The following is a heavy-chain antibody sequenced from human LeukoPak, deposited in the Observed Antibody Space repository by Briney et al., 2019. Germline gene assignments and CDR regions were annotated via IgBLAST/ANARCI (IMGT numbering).Heavy chain of an antibody. CDR3: ATRSASSYGGVFDF. CDR1: GSPFTHYA. J-gene: IGHJ4*02. Sequence: ASVMFSCKASGSPFTHYAMHWVRQAPGQSLEGMGWINTGNGNTKYSQKFQGRVTLTRDTSANTAYMEVTSLRSEDTAVYYCATRSASSYGGVFDFWGQGALVIVSS. CDR2: INTGNGNT. D-gene: IGHD3-16*01. V-gene: IGHV1-3*04.